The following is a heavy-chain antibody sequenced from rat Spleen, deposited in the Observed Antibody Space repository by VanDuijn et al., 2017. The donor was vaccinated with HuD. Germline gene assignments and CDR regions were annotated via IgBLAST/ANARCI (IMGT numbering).Heavy chain of an antibody. V-gene: IGHV2-61*01. CDR3: VKHEWYFDY. CDR1: GFSLTSYH. J-gene: IGHJ2*01. CDR2: MWKGGTT. Sequence: QVRLTESGPRLVQPSQTLSVTCTVSGFSLTSYHVSWVRQPPGKGLEWIGAMWKGGTTDYNSTLKSRLSISRDTSKNQVFLEMNSLQTDDTGTYYCVKHEWYFDYWGQGVMVTVSS.